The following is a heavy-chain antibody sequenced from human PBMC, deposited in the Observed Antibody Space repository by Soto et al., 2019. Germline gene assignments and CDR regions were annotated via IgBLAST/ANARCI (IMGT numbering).Heavy chain of an antibody. D-gene: IGHD5-18*01. CDR3: ANRDTSMCMRYYYGMDV. V-gene: IGHV3-23*01. CDR2: ISGTGGTK. CDR1: GFTFSSYD. Sequence: EVQLLQSGGGLVQPGGSLRLSCAASGFTFSSYDMSWVRQAPGKGLEWVSAISGTGGTKYYADSVKGRFTISRDNSKNTLYLQMNSLRVEDTAVYYCANRDTSMCMRYYYGMDVWCQGTTVTVSS. J-gene: IGHJ6*02.